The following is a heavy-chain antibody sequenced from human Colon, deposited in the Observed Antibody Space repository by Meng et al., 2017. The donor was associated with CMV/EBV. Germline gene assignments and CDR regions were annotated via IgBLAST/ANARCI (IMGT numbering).Heavy chain of an antibody. J-gene: IGHJ4*02. CDR3: ARDAPPRSGYNDF. Sequence: SETLSLTCTVSGASVSNPTKYWSWIRQPPGKGLEWIGYVYYTGTARYNSSFESRATISVDTSKNQFSLILTSMTVADTAVYYCARDAPPRSGYNDFWGPGTLVTVSS. CDR2: VYYTGTA. D-gene: IGHD5-12*01. CDR1: GASVSNPTKY. V-gene: IGHV4-30-4*08.